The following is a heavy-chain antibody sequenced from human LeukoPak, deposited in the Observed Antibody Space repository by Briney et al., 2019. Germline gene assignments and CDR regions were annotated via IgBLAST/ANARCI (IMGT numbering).Heavy chain of an antibody. V-gene: IGHV1-2*02. J-gene: IGHJ4*02. CDR3: TREDY. CDR2: INCNSGDI. Sequence: ASVKVACKASGYTFTANYLFWVREAAGQGLEWMGWINCNSGDIKYAQKFQDRVTMTRDTSISTVYIDLSSLTSDDTAVYYCTREDYWGQGTPVTVSS. CDR1: GYTFTANY.